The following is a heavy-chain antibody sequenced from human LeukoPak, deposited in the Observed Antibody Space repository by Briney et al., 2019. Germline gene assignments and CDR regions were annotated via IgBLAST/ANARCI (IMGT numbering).Heavy chain of an antibody. J-gene: IGHJ4*02. CDR2: IWYDGSNK. Sequence: GGSLRLSCAASGFTFSSYGMHWVRQAPGKGLEWVAVIWYDGSNKYYADSVKGRFTISRDNSKNTLYLQMNSLRVEDTAVYYCAKGSAAGRPYYFDYWGQGTLGTVSS. CDR3: AKGSAAGRPYYFDY. D-gene: IGHD6-6*01. CDR1: GFTFSSYG. V-gene: IGHV3-33*06.